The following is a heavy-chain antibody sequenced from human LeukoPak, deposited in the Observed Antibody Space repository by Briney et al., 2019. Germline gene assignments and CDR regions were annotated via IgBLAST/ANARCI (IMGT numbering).Heavy chain of an antibody. CDR3: ARDLSYYGSGSYYFDY. J-gene: IGHJ4*02. CDR1: GYTFTGYY. D-gene: IGHD3-10*01. V-gene: IGHV1-2*02. Sequence: GASVKVSCKASGYTFTGYYMHWMRQAPGQGPEWMGWINPNSGDTNYAQKLLGRVTMTRDTSISTAYMELSRLRSDDTAVYYCARDLSYYGSGSYYFDYWGQGTLVTVSS. CDR2: INPNSGDT.